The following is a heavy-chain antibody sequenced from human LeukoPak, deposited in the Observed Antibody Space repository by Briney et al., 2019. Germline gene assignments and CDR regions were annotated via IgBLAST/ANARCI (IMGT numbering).Heavy chain of an antibody. CDR1: GGSISSSSYY. Sequence: SETLSLTCTVSGGSISSSSYYWGWIRQPPGKGLEWIGSIYYSGSTYYNPSLKSRVTISVDTSKNQFSLKLSSVTAADTAVYYCARGLGDFWSGSNWFDPWGQGTLVTVSS. CDR3: ARGLGDFWSGSNWFDP. V-gene: IGHV4-39*07. CDR2: IYYSGST. D-gene: IGHD3-3*01. J-gene: IGHJ5*02.